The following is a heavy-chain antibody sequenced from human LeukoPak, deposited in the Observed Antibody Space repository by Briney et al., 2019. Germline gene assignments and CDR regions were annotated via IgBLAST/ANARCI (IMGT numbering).Heavy chain of an antibody. CDR3: AREGNDYFDY. D-gene: IGHD2-8*01. Sequence: GGSLRLSCAASGFTFSSYEMNWLRQAPGKGLEWVSYISSSGSTIYYADSVKGRFTISRDNAKNSLYLQMNSLRAEDTAVYYCAREGNDYFDYWGQGTLVTVSS. V-gene: IGHV3-48*03. CDR2: ISSSGSTI. CDR1: GFTFSSYE. J-gene: IGHJ4*02.